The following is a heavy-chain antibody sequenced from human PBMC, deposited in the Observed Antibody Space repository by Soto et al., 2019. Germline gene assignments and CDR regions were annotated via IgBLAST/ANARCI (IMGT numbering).Heavy chain of an antibody. J-gene: IGHJ3*02. CDR3: ARGASHWRAFDI. CDR1: GFTFSSYS. V-gene: IGHV3-21*01. D-gene: IGHD1-1*01. Sequence: GGSLRLSCAASGFTFSSYSMNWVRQAPGKGLEWVSSISSSSSYIYYADSVKGRFTISRDNAKNSLYLQMNSLRAEDTAVYYCARGASHWRAFDIWGQGTMVTVSS. CDR2: ISSSSSYI.